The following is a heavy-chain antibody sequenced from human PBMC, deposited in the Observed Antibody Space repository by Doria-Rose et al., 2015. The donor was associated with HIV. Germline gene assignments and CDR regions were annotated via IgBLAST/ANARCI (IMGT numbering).Heavy chain of an antibody. CDR3: AKAPIIGPKYYFYMDV. V-gene: IGHV3-9*01. Sequence: VQLQESGGGLVQPGRSLRLSCVGSGFSFESYAMHWVRLAPWKGLEMVAGISWDSCAKGNADSVEGRFIILRDNAKKSVYLEMRSLRPEDTAFYYCAKAPIIGPKYYFYMDVWGKGTSVTVSS. D-gene: IGHD3-3*01. CDR1: GFSFESYA. CDR2: ISWDSCAK. J-gene: IGHJ6*03.